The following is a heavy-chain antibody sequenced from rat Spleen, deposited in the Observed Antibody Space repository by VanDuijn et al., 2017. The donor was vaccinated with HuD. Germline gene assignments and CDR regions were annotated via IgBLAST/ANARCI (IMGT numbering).Heavy chain of an antibody. D-gene: IGHD1-11*01. J-gene: IGHJ3*01. CDR3: ARHGGLRNWFAY. CDR1: GFTFSDYA. V-gene: IGHV5-17*01. Sequence: EVQLVESGGGLVQPGRSLKVSCAASGFTFSDYAMAWVRQAPKKGLEWIASIIYDGISTYYRDSVKGRFTISRDNAKSTLYLQMDSLRSEDSATYYCARHGGLRNWFAYWGQGTLVTVSS. CDR2: IIYDGIST.